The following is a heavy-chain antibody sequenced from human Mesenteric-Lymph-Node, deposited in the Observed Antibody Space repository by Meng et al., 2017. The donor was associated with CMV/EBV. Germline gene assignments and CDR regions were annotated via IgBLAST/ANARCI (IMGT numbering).Heavy chain of an antibody. V-gene: IGHV1-46*01. J-gene: IGHJ4*02. D-gene: IGHD6-13*01. CDR3: ARASGNSWYLPFDY. CDR1: GYTFTSYY. Sequence: SGYTFTSYYMDWVRQDPGQGLEWMGIINPSGGSTSYAQKFQGRVTMTRDTSTSTVYMELSSLRSEDTAVYYCARASGNSWYLPFDYWGQGTLVTVSS. CDR2: INPSGGST.